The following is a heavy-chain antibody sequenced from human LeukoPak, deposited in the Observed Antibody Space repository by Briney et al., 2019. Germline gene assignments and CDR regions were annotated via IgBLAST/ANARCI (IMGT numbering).Heavy chain of an antibody. D-gene: IGHD2-2*01. Sequence: SVKVSCKASGGTFSSYAISWVRQAPGQGVEWMGGIIPIFGTANYAQEFQGRVTITTDESTSTASMELTSLRSEDTAVYYCARGLWAVPAVHMDVWGKGTTVTVSS. CDR2: IIPIFGTA. J-gene: IGHJ6*03. CDR1: GGTFSSYA. V-gene: IGHV1-69*05. CDR3: ARGLWAVPAVHMDV.